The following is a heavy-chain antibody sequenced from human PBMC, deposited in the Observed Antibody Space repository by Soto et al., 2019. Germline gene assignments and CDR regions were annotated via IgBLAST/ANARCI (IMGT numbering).Heavy chain of an antibody. J-gene: IGHJ4*02. D-gene: IGHD6-6*01. CDR1: GFSFSNYA. Sequence: GSLRLSCAASGFSFSNYAMNWVRQAPGKGLEWVSAISAGGSNTNYADPVKGRFTISSDNSKNTLYLQMNGLRADDTAVYYCAKEYSTSFDYWGQGTPVTVSS. CDR3: AKEYSTSFDY. CDR2: ISAGGSNT. V-gene: IGHV3-23*01.